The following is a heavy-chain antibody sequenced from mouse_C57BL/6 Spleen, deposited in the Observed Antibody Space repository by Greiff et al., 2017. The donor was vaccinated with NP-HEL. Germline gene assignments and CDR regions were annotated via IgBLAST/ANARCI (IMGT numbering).Heavy chain of an antibody. D-gene: IGHD1-1*01. V-gene: IGHV1-15*01. CDR1: GYTFTDYE. CDR2: IDPETGGT. CDR3: TRPYYYGSSNY. J-gene: IGHJ2*01. Sequence: VQLQQSGAELVRPGASVTLSCKASGYTFTDYEMHWVKQTPVHGLEWIGAIDPETGGTAYNQKFKGKAILTADKSSSTAYMELRSLTSEDSAVYYCTRPYYYGSSNYWGQGTTLTVSS.